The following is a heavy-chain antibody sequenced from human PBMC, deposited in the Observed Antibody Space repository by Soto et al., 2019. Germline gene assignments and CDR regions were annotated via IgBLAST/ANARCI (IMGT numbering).Heavy chain of an antibody. D-gene: IGHD2-15*01. V-gene: IGHV1-18*01. CDR3: AREGYCSSGGCALYSHDFFGMDV. CDR1: HYSFARYG. Sequence: QVQLVQSGAEVKKPGASVKVSCKASHYSFARYGISWVRQAPGQGLEWMGWISTYNSNTKYAQKFQGRVTMTTDTPTSTAYMNLRSLTSDDTAVYYCAREGYCSSGGCALYSHDFFGMDVWGQGTTVTVSS. J-gene: IGHJ6*02. CDR2: ISTYNSNT.